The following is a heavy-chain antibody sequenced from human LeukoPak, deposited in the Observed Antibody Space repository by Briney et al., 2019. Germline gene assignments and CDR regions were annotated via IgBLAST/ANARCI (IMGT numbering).Heavy chain of an antibody. CDR1: GYIITSGYY. CDR3: ARLYLRDHCSSTSCYGLYFDY. Sequence: SETLSLTCAVSGYIITSGYYWAWIRQPPGKGLEWIGSIYHSGSTYYNPSLKTRVTISVDTSKNQFSLKLSSVTAADTAVYYCARLYLRDHCSSTSCYGLYFDYWGQGTLVTVSS. J-gene: IGHJ4*02. CDR2: IYHSGST. D-gene: IGHD2-2*01. V-gene: IGHV4-38-2*01.